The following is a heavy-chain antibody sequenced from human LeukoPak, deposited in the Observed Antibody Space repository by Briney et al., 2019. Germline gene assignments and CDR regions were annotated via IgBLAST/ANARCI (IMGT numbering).Heavy chain of an antibody. CDR3: ARVDSSGYISKFWYYYYMDV. CDR2: ISTYNGNT. Sequence: GASVKVSCKGSGYTFSSYGISWVRQAPGQGLEWMGWISTYNGNTNYAQKLQGRVTMTTDTSTSTAYMELRSLRSDDTAVYYCARVDSSGYISKFWYYYYMDVWGKGTTVTISS. D-gene: IGHD3-22*01. J-gene: IGHJ6*03. CDR1: GYTFSSYG. V-gene: IGHV1-18*01.